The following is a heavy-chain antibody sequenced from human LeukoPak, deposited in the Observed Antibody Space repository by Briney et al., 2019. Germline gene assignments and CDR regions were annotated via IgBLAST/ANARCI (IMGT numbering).Heavy chain of an antibody. CDR2: ISGGGDNT. J-gene: IGHJ6*03. V-gene: IGHV3-23*01. CDR1: GFPFSDFA. Sequence: PGGSLRLSCAVSGFPFSDFAMSWVRQAPGEGLEWVSTISGGGDNTYFADSVKGRFTISRDNSKNTLFLQMVSLRAEDTAVYYCAKFEGALLGNYYMDVWGKGTTVTVSS. CDR3: AKFEGALLGNYYMDV.